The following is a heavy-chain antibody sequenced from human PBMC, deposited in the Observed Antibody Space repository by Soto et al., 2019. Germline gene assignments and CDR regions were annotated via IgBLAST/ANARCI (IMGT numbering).Heavy chain of an antibody. Sequence: QVQLVQSGAEVKKPGASVKVSCKASGYTFTGYYMHWVRQAPGQGLEWMGWINPNSGGTNYAQKLQGWGTMNRDTSSSTAYMELSRLRYDDTAVYYCARESISWGSYRYYYGMDVWGQGTTVTVSS. D-gene: IGHD3-16*02. CDR1: GYTFTGYY. V-gene: IGHV1-2*04. J-gene: IGHJ6*02. CDR3: ARESISWGSYRYYYGMDV. CDR2: INPNSGGT.